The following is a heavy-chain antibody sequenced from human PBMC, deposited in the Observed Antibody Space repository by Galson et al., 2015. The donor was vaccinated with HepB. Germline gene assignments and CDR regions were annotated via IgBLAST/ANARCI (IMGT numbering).Heavy chain of an antibody. CDR2: IRSKGYGATT. D-gene: IGHD6-19*01. J-gene: IGHJ5*02. V-gene: IGHV3-49*04. CDR1: GFTFGDYD. Sequence: SLRLSCATSGFTFGDYDMNWVRQAPGKGLEWVGFIRSKGYGATTEYAAPVKGRFTIPRDDSKSIAYLQMNSLKTEDTAVYYCTGARWLAWFDPWGQGALVTVSS. CDR3: TGARWLAWFDP.